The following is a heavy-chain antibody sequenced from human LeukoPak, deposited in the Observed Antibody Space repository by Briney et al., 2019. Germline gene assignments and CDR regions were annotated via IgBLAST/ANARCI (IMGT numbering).Heavy chain of an antibody. CDR3: ATQNQLRYQYAPLDY. V-gene: IGHV1-69*13. CDR1: GGTFSSYA. D-gene: IGHD3-9*01. J-gene: IGHJ4*02. Sequence: GASVKVSCKASGGTFSSYAISWVRQAPGQGLEWMGGIIPIFGTANYAQKFQGRVTITADESTSTAYMELSSLRSEDTAVYYCATQNQLRYQYAPLDYWGQGTLVTVSS. CDR2: IIPIFGTA.